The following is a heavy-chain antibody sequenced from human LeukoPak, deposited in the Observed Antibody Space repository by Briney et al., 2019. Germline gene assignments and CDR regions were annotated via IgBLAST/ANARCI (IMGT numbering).Heavy chain of an antibody. CDR3: ATLRWDAFDI. CDR1: GGSISSSSHY. CDR2: IYYSGST. J-gene: IGHJ3*02. V-gene: IGHV4-39*07. Sequence: SETLSLTCTVSGGSISSSSHYWGWIRQPPGKGLEWIGSIYYSGSTYYNPSLKSRVTISVDTSKNQFSLKLSSVTAADTAVYYCATLRWDAFDIWGQGTMVTVSS. D-gene: IGHD4-23*01.